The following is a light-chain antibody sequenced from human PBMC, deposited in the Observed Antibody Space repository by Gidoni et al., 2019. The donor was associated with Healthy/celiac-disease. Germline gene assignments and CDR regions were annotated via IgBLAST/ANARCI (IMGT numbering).Light chain of an antibody. V-gene: IGKV1-5*03. CDR3: QQYNSYPYT. CDR1: QSISSW. J-gene: IGKJ2*01. Sequence: DIQMTQSPSTLSASVGDRVTITCRASQSISSWLAWYQQKPGKSPKLLIYKASSLESGVPSRFSGSGSGTEFTLTISSLQPDDFATYYCQQYNSYPYTFGQGTKLEIK. CDR2: KAS.